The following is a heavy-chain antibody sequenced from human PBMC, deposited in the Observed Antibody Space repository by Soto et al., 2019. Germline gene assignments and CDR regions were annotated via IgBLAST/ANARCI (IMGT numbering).Heavy chain of an antibody. V-gene: IGHV4-59*01. J-gene: IGHJ4*02. CDR2: ISYSGST. D-gene: IGHD6-13*01. Sequence: SETLSLTCTVSGGSISSYYWSWIRQPPGRGLEWIGYISYSGSTNYNPSLKSRVTISVDTSKNQFSLKLSSVTAADTAVYYCARATPVFYYSSSWSLDYSGQGTLVTVSS. CDR1: GGSISSYY. CDR3: ARATPVFYYSSSWSLDY.